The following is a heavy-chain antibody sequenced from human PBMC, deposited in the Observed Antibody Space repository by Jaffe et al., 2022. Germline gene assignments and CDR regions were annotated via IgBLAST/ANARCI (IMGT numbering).Heavy chain of an antibody. J-gene: IGHJ5*02. D-gene: IGHD6-13*01. CDR2: IYHSGST. CDR1: GGSISSGGYS. V-gene: IGHV4-30-2*01. CDR3: ARGIYSSSWKSYNWFDP. Sequence: QLQLQESGSGLVKPSQTLSLTCAVSGGSISSGGYSWSWIRQPPGKGLEWIGYIYHSGSTYYNPSLKSRVTISVDRSKNQFSLKLSSVTAADTAVYYCARGIYSSSWKSYNWFDPWGQGTLVTVSS.